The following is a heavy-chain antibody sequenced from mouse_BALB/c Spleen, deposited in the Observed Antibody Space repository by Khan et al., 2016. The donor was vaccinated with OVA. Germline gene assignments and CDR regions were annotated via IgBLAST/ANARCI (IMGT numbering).Heavy chain of an antibody. CDR3: ARQPYYDYNIMDY. CDR2: IWSDGST. J-gene: IGHJ4*01. V-gene: IGHV2-6-1*01. D-gene: IGHD2-10*01. CDR1: GFSLTNYG. Sequence: QVQLKQSGPGLVAPSQSLSITCTISGFSLTNYGVHWVRQTPGKGLEWLVVIWSDGSTTYNSPLKSRLSIIKDNSTSQVFLKMISLQTDDTAIYFCARQPYYDYNIMDYWGQGTSVTVSA.